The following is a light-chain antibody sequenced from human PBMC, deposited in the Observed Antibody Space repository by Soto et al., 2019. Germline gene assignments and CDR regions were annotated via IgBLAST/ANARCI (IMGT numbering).Light chain of an antibody. CDR2: AAF. Sequence: DIQTTQSPSSLSASIGDRVTITCRTSQSVHSYLNWYQHKSGAAPKLLIYAAFRLQSGVPPRFSGSGSGTDFTLTITSLQSEDFASYYCQQTYSTPPTFGGGTKV. V-gene: IGKV1-39*01. J-gene: IGKJ4*01. CDR1: QSVHSY. CDR3: QQTYSTPPT.